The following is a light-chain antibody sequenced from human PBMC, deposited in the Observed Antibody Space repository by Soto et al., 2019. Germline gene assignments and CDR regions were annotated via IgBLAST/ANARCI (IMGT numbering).Light chain of an antibody. CDR1: QTISSW. Sequence: DIQMTQSPSTLSGSVGDRVTITCRASQTISSWLAWYQQKPGTPPTLLSYKASTLKSGVQARFSGSGSGTDFTLTISSLQPDDFATYYCQHYNVYSYAFGQGTRVE. J-gene: IGKJ1*01. CDR3: QHYNVYSYA. CDR2: KAS. V-gene: IGKV1-5*03.